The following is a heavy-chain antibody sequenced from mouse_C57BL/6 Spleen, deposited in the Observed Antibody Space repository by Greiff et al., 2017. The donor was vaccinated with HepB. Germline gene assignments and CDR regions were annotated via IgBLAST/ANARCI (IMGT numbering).Heavy chain of an antibody. D-gene: IGHD2-4*01. J-gene: IGHJ4*01. CDR2: ITPSSGYT. CDR1: GYTFTSYW. CDR3: AGCDYDLYYYAMDY. V-gene: IGHV1-7*01. Sequence: VQLVESGAELAKPGASVKLSCKASGYTFTSYWMHWVKQRPGQGLEWIGYITPSSGYTKYNQKFKDKATLTADKSSSTAYMQLSSLTYEDSAVYYCAGCDYDLYYYAMDYWGQGTSVTVSS.